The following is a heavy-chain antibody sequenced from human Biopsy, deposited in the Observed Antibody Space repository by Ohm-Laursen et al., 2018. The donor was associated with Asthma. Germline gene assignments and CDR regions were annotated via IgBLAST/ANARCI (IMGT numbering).Heavy chain of an antibody. CDR2: IKSKTDGGTT. J-gene: IGHJ4*02. Sequence: SLRLSCAATGFTSSNAWMSWVRQAPGKGLEWGGRIKSKTDGGTTDYAAPVKGRFTISRDDSKNTLYLQMNSLKTEDTAVYYCTTGIDYWGQGTLVTVSS. CDR1: GFTSSNAW. V-gene: IGHV3-15*01. CDR3: TTGIDY.